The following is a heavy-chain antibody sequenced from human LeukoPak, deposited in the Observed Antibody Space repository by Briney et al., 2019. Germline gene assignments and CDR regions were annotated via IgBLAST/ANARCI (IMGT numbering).Heavy chain of an antibody. V-gene: IGHV4-30-4*07. CDR2: IYYSGST. Sequence: PSETLSLTCAVSGGSISSGGYSWSWIRQPPGKGLEWIGYIYYSGSTYYNPSLKSRVTISVDTSKNQFSLKLSSVTAADTAVYHCGGQYETYGDYVGYFQHWGQGALVTVSS. CDR3: GGQYETYGDYVGYFQH. J-gene: IGHJ1*01. CDR1: GGSISSGGYS. D-gene: IGHD4-17*01.